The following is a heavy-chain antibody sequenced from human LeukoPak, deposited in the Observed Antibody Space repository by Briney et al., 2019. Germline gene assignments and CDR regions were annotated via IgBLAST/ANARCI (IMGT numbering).Heavy chain of an antibody. CDR2: ISAYNGNT. Sequence: ASVKVSCKASGYTFTSYGISWVRQAPGQGLEWMGWISAYNGNTNYAQKLQGRVTMTTDTSTSTAHMELRSLRSDDTAVYYCAREGYSGYDYRDTLGYLGDYWGQGTLVTVSS. CDR3: AREGYSGYDYRDTLGYLGDY. J-gene: IGHJ4*02. CDR1: GYTFTSYG. D-gene: IGHD5-12*01. V-gene: IGHV1-18*01.